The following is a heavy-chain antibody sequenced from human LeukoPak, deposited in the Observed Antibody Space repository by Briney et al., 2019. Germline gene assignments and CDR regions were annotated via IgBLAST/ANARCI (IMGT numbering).Heavy chain of an antibody. D-gene: IGHD1-26*01. J-gene: IGHJ4*02. CDR3: AKDIVGATTISYYFDY. CDR1: GFTFSSYS. Sequence: PGGSLRLSCAASGFTFSSYSMNWVRQAPGKGLEWVSAISGSGGSTYYADSVKGRFTISRDNSKNTLYLQMNSLRAEDTAVYYCAKDIVGATTISYYFDYWGQGTLVTVSS. V-gene: IGHV3-23*01. CDR2: ISGSGGST.